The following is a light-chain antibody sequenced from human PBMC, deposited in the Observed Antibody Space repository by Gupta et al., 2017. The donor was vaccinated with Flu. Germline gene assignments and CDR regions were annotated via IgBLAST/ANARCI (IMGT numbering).Light chain of an antibody. CDR3: QQEDNSFFT. Sequence: ELVLTTSPGTLSLSPGERSTLSCRASQSVRSSYLTWYQQKPGQAPRRLIEGASNRATDRPDRCSGSGAGTDFTLTVSRLEAEDCAVYYWQQEDNSFFTFGGGTKVEIK. CDR2: GAS. J-gene: IGKJ4*02. V-gene: IGKV3-20*01. CDR1: QSVRSSY.